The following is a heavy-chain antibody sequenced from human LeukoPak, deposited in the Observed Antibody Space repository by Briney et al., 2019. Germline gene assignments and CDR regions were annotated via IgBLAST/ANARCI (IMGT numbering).Heavy chain of an antibody. CDR3: ASPLIRYSSGWSDAFDI. J-gene: IGHJ3*02. CDR2: IKQDGSEK. D-gene: IGHD6-19*01. CDR1: GFTFSSYW. V-gene: IGHV3-7*03. Sequence: GGSLRLSCAASGFTFSSYWMSWVRQAPGKGLEWVANIKQDGSEKYYVDSVKGRFTISRDNAKNSLYLQMNSLRAEDTAVYYCASPLIRYSSGWSDAFDIWGQGTMVTVSS.